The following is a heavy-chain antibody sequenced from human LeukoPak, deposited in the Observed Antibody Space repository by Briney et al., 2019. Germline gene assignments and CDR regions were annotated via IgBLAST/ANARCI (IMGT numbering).Heavy chain of an antibody. CDR2: FDPEDGET. CDR3: ATRVAIYGDYGYWYFDL. Sequence: GASGKVSCKVSAYTLTELSMHWVRHAAGKGLEWMGGFDPEDGETIYAQKFQGRVTMTEDTSTDTAYMELSSLRSEDTAVYYCATRVAIYGDYGYWYFDLWGRGTLVTVSS. J-gene: IGHJ2*01. V-gene: IGHV1-24*01. D-gene: IGHD4-17*01. CDR1: AYTLTELS.